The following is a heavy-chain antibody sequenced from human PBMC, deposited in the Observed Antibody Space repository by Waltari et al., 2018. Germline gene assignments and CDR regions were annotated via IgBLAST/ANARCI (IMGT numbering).Heavy chain of an antibody. CDR3: ARIVGANLFDY. CDR2: IYYSGST. J-gene: IGHJ4*02. V-gene: IGHV4-59*01. CDR1: GGPISSYS. Sequence: QVQLQESGPGLVKPSETLSLTCTVPGGPISSYSWSWIRQPPGKGLEWIGYIYYSGSTNYNPSLKSRVTVSVDTSKNQFSLKLSSVTAADTAVYYCARIVGANLFDYWGQGTLVTVSS. D-gene: IGHD1-26*01.